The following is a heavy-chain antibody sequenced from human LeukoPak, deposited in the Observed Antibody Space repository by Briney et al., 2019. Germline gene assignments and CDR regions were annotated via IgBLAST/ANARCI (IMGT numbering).Heavy chain of an antibody. CDR1: GGSISSSNW. CDR2: IYHSGST. Sequence: SGTLSLTCAVSGGSISSSNWWSWVRQPPGEGLEWIGEIYHSGSTNYNPSLKSRVTISVDKSKNQFSLKLSSVTAADTAVYYCAKDRDWNYVGDWFDPWGQGTLVTVSS. D-gene: IGHD1-7*01. V-gene: IGHV4-4*02. J-gene: IGHJ5*02. CDR3: AKDRDWNYVGDWFDP.